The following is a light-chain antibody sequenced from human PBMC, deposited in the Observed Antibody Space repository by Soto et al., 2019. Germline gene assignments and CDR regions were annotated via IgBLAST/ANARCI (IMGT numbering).Light chain of an antibody. CDR3: QSYDSSLNSRV. CDR2: ANN. Sequence: QSVLTQPPSVSGAPGQRVTMSCNGSSSNVGAGYDVHWYQHLPGTAPKLLIYANNNRPSGVPDRFSGSKSGTSASLAISGLQAEDEADYYCQSYDSSLNSRVFGGGTKVTVL. J-gene: IGLJ2*01. CDR1: SSNVGAGYD. V-gene: IGLV1-40*01.